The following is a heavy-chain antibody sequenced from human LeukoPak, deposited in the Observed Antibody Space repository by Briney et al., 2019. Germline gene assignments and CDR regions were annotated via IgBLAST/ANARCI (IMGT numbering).Heavy chain of an antibody. D-gene: IGHD3-10*01. CDR3: ARGDYYGSQNYTYDI. J-gene: IGHJ3*02. CDR2: ISGRGDTI. CDR1: GFTFRVYE. V-gene: IGHV3-48*03. Sequence: PGGSLRLSCAASGFTFRVYEMQWVRQAPGKGLGWVSYISGRGDTIYYADSVKGRFTISRDNPRNSLYLQMNSLRSEDTALYYCARGDYYGSQNYTYDIWGQGTMVTVSS.